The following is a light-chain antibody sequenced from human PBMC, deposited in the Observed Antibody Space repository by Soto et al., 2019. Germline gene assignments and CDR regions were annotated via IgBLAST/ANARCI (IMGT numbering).Light chain of an antibody. CDR2: AAS. CDR1: QSVSSSY. J-gene: IGKJ1*01. CDR3: QQYGSSSWT. V-gene: IGKV3-20*01. Sequence: EIVLTHSPGTLPLSPGERATLSCSASQSVSSSYLAWYQQKPGQAPRLRIYAASSRATGIPDRFSGSGSGTDFTLTISRLEPEDCAVYYCQQYGSSSWTFGQGTTVEIK.